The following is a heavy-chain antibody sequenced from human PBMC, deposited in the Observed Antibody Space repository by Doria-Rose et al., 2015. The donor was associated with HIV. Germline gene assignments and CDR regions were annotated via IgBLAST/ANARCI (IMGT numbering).Heavy chain of an antibody. CDR1: GVSLSSPGMG. CDR2: IFSYDER. Sequence: QESGPVLVKPTETLTLTCTVSGVSLSSPGMGVSWIRQPPGKALEWLANIFSYDERSYTTSLKSRLTISRGTSKSQVVLTMTDMDPVDAATYYCARIKSSRWYHKYYFDFWGQGTLVIVSA. D-gene: IGHD6-13*01. V-gene: IGHV2-26*01. CDR3: ARIKSSRWYHKYYFDF. J-gene: IGHJ4*02.